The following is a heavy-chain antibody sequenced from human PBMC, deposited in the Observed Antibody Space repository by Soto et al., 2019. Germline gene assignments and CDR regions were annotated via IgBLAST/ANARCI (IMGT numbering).Heavy chain of an antibody. CDR3: AKGPLGYSSGWELNFDY. CDR1: GFTFSSYG. Sequence: QVQLVESGGGVVQPGTSLRLSCAASGFTFSSYGFHWVRQAPGKGLEWVAVISYDGTNKYYADSVKGRFTISRDDSKGTLYLQMNSLRTEDAAVYFCAKGPLGYSSGWELNFDYWGQGTLVTVSS. J-gene: IGHJ4*02. V-gene: IGHV3-30*18. D-gene: IGHD6-19*01. CDR2: ISYDGTNK.